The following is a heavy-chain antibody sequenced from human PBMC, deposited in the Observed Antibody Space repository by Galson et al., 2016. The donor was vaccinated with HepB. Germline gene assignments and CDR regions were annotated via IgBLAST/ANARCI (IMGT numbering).Heavy chain of an antibody. J-gene: IGHJ4*02. CDR2: TSSGSKTT. CDR3: ARGEYSSGWGTDY. V-gene: IGHV3-48*01. CDR1: GFIFRDYS. Sequence: SLRLSCAASGFIFRDYSMNWVRQAPGKGLEWVSYTSSGSKTTYYADSVKGRFTIPRGNAKDSLYLQMNSLRVEDTAVYYCARGEYSSGWGTDYWGQGTLVTVSS. D-gene: IGHD6-19*01.